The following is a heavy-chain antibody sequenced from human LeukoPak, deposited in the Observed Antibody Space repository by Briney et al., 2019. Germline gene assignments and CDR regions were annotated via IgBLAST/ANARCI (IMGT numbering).Heavy chain of an antibody. CDR1: GDTFTTYG. D-gene: IGHD5/OR15-5a*01. Sequence: ASVKVSCKASGDTFTTYGISWVRQAPGQGLEWMGWISAYNGNTNYAQKLQGRVTMTPDTSTSTAYMELRSLRSDDTAVYYCARGKASQSTNYFDYWGQGTLVTVSS. CDR2: ISAYNGNT. V-gene: IGHV1-18*01. CDR3: ARGKASQSTNYFDY. J-gene: IGHJ4*02.